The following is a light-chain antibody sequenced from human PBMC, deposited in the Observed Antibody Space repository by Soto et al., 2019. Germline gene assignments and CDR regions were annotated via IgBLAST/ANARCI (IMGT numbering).Light chain of an antibody. J-gene: IGKJ1*01. CDR3: QQYGRSPGT. CDR2: GAS. Sequence: IVWTPSPCTLSLTPRERATLSCSSSQSVSSSYLAWYQQKPGQAPRLLIYGASSRATGIPDRFSGSGSGTDFTLTISRLEPEDFAVYYCQQYGRSPGTFGQGGKVAIK. CDR1: QSVSSSY. V-gene: IGKV3-20*01.